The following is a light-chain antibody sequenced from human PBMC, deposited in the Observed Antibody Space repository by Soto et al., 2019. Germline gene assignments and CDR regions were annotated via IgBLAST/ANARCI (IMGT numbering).Light chain of an antibody. CDR3: QQYENWHPYS. CDR1: QSVGPN. V-gene: IGKV3-15*01. J-gene: IGKJ2*03. Sequence: TQSPATLSVSLGEEVSLSCRASQSVGPNLAWYQQRPGQAPRLLIHWGSTRANGVPARFRGSGRGTDFTLTISNLQSEDLAVYYCQQYENWHPYSFGQGTRLEIK. CDR2: WGS.